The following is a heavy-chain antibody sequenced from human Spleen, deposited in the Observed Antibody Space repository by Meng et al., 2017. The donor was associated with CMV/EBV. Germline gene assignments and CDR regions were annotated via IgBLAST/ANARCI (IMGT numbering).Heavy chain of an antibody. Sequence: ASVKVSCKASGYTFIGYYMHWVRQAPGQGLEWMGWINPNSGGTNYAQKFQGRVTMTRDTSISTAYMELSRLRSDDTAVYYCARGGLIVGATLQRLNWFDPWGQGTLVTVSS. V-gene: IGHV1-2*02. CDR3: ARGGLIVGATLQRLNWFDP. D-gene: IGHD1-26*01. J-gene: IGHJ5*02. CDR2: INPNSGGT. CDR1: GYTFIGYY.